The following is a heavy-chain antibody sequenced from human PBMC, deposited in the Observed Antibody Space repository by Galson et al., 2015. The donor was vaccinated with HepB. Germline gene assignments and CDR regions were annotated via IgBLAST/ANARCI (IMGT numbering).Heavy chain of an antibody. CDR2: VTSDSSHT. CDR3: ARDQYSAYRMDV. CDR1: GFTFSDYY. V-gene: IGHV3-11*05. Sequence: SLRLSCAASGFTFSDYYMSWIRQAPGKGLEWISYVTSDSSHTNYADSVKGRFTISRDNAKNSLYLQMNSLRADDTAVYYCARDQYSAYRMDVWGQGTTVTVSS. J-gene: IGHJ6*02. D-gene: IGHD5-12*01.